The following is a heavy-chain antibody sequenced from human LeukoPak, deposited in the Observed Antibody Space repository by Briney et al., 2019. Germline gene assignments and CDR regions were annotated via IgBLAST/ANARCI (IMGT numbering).Heavy chain of an antibody. D-gene: IGHD3-22*01. CDR1: GGSISSYY. CDR3: ARGGYSSGYDWFDP. CDR2: IYYSGST. Sequence: SETLSLTCTVSGGSISSYYWSWIRQPPGKGLEWIGYIYYSGSTNYNPSLKNRVTISVDTSKNQFSLKLSSVTAADTAVYYCARGGYSSGYDWFDPWGQGTLVTVSS. V-gene: IGHV4-59*01. J-gene: IGHJ5*02.